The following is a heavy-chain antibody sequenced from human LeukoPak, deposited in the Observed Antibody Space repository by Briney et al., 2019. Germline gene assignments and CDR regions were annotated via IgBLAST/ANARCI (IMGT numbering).Heavy chain of an antibody. Sequence: SETLSLTCTVSGGSISSYYWSWIRQPPGKGLEWIGYIYYSGSTNYNPSLKSRVTISVDTSKNQFSPKLSSVTAADTAVYYCAREATMGYFDYWGQGTLVTVSS. CDR1: GGSISSYY. V-gene: IGHV4-59*01. CDR3: AREATMGYFDY. D-gene: IGHD1-26*01. J-gene: IGHJ4*02. CDR2: IYYSGST.